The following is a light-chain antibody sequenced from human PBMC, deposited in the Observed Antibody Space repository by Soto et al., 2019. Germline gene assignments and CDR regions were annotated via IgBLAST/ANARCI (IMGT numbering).Light chain of an antibody. Sequence: EIVLTQSPGTLSLSPGERATLSCRASQSVSSSFLAWYQQKPGQAPRLLIYGASSRATGIPDRFSGSGSGADLTLTISSLEPEDFAVYYCQQYDTSPWTFGQGTKVEIK. CDR1: QSVSSSF. J-gene: IGKJ1*01. V-gene: IGKV3-20*01. CDR2: GAS. CDR3: QQYDTSPWT.